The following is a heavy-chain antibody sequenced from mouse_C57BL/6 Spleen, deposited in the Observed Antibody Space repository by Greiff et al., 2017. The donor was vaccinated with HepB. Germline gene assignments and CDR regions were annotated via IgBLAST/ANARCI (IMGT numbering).Heavy chain of an antibody. V-gene: IGHV5-4*01. CDR2: ISDGGSYT. D-gene: IGHD1-1*01. CDR3: ARGGVITTAYYFDY. Sequence: EVQVVESGGGLVKPGGSLKLSCAASGFTFSSYAMSWVRQTPEKRLEWVATISDGGSYTYYPDNVKGRFTISRDNAKNNLYLQMSHLKSEDTAMYYCARGGVITTAYYFDYWGQGTTLTVSS. CDR1: GFTFSSYA. J-gene: IGHJ2*01.